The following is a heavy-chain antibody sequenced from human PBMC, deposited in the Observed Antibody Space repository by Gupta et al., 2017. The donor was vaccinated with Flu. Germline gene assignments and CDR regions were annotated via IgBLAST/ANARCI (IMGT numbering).Heavy chain of an antibody. CDR3: AKERSHGAAGIRYYGMDV. D-gene: IGHD6-13*01. CDR2: ISYDGSNK. V-gene: IGHV3-30*18. Sequence: QVQLVESGGGVVQPGRSLRLSCAASGFTFSSYGMHWVRQAPGKGLEWVAVISYDGSNKYYADSVKGRFTISRDNSKNTLYLQMNSLRAEDTAVYYCAKERSHGAAGIRYYGMDVWGQGTTGTVSS. J-gene: IGHJ6*02. CDR1: GFTFSSYG.